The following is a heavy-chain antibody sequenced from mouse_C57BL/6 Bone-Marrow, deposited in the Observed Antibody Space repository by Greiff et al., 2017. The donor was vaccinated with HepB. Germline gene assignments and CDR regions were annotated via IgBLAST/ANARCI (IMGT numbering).Heavy chain of an antibody. CDR1: GYTFTDYN. V-gene: IGHV1-22*01. Sequence: EVKLVESGPELVKPGASVKMSCKASGYTFTDYNMHWVKQSHGKSLEWIGYINPNNGGTSYNQKFKGKATLTVNKSSSTAYMELRSLTSEDSAVYYCARSGYYYGSSYDFDYWGQGTTLTVSS. CDR2: INPNNGGT. CDR3: ARSGYYYGSSYDFDY. D-gene: IGHD1-1*01. J-gene: IGHJ2*01.